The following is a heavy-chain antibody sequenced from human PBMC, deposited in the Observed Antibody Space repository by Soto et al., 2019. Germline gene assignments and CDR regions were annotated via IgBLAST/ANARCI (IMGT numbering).Heavy chain of an antibody. CDR2: IYSGGST. J-gene: IGHJ4*02. V-gene: IGHV3-53*01. CDR3: ARDSIAAAGPMGDY. CDR1: GFTVSSNY. D-gene: IGHD6-13*01. Sequence: GGSLRLSCAASGFTVSSNYMSWVCQAPGKGLEWVSVIYSGGSTYYADSVKGRFTISRDNSKNTLYLQMNSLRAEDTAVYYCARDSIAAAGPMGDYWGQGTLVTVSS.